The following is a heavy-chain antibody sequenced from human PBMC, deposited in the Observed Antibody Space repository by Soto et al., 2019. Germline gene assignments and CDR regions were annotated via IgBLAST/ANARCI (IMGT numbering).Heavy chain of an antibody. J-gene: IGHJ3*02. Sequence: ASAQVSCKASGYTFTRLAMHWLRQAPGQRLEWMGWINAGNGNTKYSQKFQGRVTITRDTSASTAYMELSSLRSEDTAVYYCARGTQQWLVRDAFDIWGQGTMVTVSS. CDR1: GYTFTRLA. CDR3: ARGTQQWLVRDAFDI. V-gene: IGHV1-3*01. CDR2: INAGNGNT. D-gene: IGHD6-19*01.